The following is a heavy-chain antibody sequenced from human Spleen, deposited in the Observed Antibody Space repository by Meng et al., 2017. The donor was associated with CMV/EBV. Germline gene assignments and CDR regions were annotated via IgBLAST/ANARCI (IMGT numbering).Heavy chain of an antibody. CDR2: IRSKANSNAT. V-gene: IGHV3-73*01. J-gene: IGHJ4*02. D-gene: IGHD4-11*01. CDR1: GFTFSGSA. Sequence: GGSLRLSCAASGFTFSGSAMHWVRQASGKGLEWVGRIRSKANSNATAYAASVKGRFTISRDDSKDTAYLQMNSLKIEDTAVYYCARLGYSNEDYWGQGTLVTVSS. CDR3: ARLGYSNEDY.